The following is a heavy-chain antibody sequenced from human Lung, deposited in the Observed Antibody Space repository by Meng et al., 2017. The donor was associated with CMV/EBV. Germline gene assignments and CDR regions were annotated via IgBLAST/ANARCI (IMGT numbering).Heavy chain of an antibody. V-gene: IGHV4-31*03. D-gene: IGHD4-17*01. Sequence: QVQLQESGPGFVKPSQTLSRTCTVSGGSISSGGFYWSWIRQHPGKGLEWIGYIYYSGSTYYNPSLRSRVAISIDTSKNQFSLKLTSVTAADTAVYFCARTNYGDYNWFDPWGQGTLVTVSS. CDR3: ARTNYGDYNWFDP. CDR1: GGSISSGGFY. CDR2: IYYSGST. J-gene: IGHJ5*02.